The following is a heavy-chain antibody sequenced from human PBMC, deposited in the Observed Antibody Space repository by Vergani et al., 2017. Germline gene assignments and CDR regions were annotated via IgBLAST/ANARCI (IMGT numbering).Heavy chain of an antibody. Sequence: QVQLVQSGAEVKKPGASVKVSCKASGYTFTGYYMHWVRQAPGQGLEWMGRIIPIFGTANYAQKFQGRVTITADESTSTAYMELSSLRSEDTAVYYCARDRDVVVVAPCAFDIWGQGTTVTVSS. J-gene: IGHJ3*02. CDR3: ARDRDVVVVAPCAFDI. CDR2: IIPIFGTA. D-gene: IGHD2-15*01. V-gene: IGHV1-69*18. CDR1: GYTFTGYY.